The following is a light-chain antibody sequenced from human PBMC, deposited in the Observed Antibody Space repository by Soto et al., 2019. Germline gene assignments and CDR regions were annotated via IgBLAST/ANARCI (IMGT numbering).Light chain of an antibody. CDR1: SCDVGGYDD. V-gene: IGLV2-14*01. J-gene: IGLJ2*01. CDR2: DDS. Sequence: QSALTQPASVSGSPGQSITISCTGTSCDVGGYDDVSWYQQHPGTAPKLLIYDDSNRPSGVSNRFSGSKSGNTASLTISGLHAEDEDDYCCSSYTSRSTLVVFGGGTQLTVL. CDR3: SSYTSRSTLVV.